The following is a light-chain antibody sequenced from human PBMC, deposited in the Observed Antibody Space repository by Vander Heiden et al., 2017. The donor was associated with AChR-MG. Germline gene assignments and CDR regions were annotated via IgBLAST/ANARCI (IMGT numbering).Light chain of an antibody. CDR3: QAWDSSTHVV. V-gene: IGLV3-1*01. CDR1: KLGGRY. CDR2: QDT. J-gene: IGLJ2*01. Sequence: SFELTQPPSVSVSPGQTATIGCSGDKLGGRYASWYQQRPGQSPVLVIYQDTKRPSGIPERFSGSTSGDTATLTISGTQAMDEADYYCQAWDSSTHVVFGGGTKLTVI.